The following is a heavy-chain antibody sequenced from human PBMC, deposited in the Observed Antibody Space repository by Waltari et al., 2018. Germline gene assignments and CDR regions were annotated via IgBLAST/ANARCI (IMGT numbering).Heavy chain of an antibody. Sequence: EVQLVESGGGLVQPGESLRVSCAASGFIFSSYTMSWIRKAPGKGLEWLSYISGDSRTISYEDSVKGRFTISRDNAKNSLYLEMNTLRADDTAVYYCVRDNKYAFDMWGQGTMVTVSS. V-gene: IGHV3-48*01. CDR1: GFIFSSYT. CDR2: ISGDSRTI. J-gene: IGHJ3*02. CDR3: VRDNKYAFDM.